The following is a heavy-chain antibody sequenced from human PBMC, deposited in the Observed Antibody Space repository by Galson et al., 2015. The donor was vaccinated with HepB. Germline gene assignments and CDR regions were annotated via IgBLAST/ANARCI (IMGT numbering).Heavy chain of an antibody. D-gene: IGHD3-10*01. V-gene: IGHV1-69*13. CDR3: ARGMSGTLGAFDI. CDR2: IIPMIPRT. Sequence: SVKVSCKASGGTFSDFAVTWVRQAPGQGLEWLGGIIPMIPRTNYAQHFEGRVTITADDSSTTAYLKLTALRSEDTAVYYCARGMSGTLGAFDIWGQGTILSVS. CDR1: GGTFSDFA. J-gene: IGHJ3*02.